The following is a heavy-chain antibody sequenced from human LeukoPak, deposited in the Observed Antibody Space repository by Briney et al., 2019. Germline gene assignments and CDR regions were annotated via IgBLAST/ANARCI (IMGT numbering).Heavy chain of an antibody. CDR2: IYTSGST. Sequence: SETLSLTCTVSGGSISSYYWSWIRQPAGKGLEWIGRIYTSGSTNYNPSLKSRVTMSVDTSKNQFSLQLNSVTPEDTAVYHCARDVVGMGGYGAYVGLPLDYWDQGILVTVSS. J-gene: IGHJ4*02. D-gene: IGHD5-12*01. CDR3: ARDVVGMGGYGAYVGLPLDY. CDR1: GGSISSYY. V-gene: IGHV4-4*07.